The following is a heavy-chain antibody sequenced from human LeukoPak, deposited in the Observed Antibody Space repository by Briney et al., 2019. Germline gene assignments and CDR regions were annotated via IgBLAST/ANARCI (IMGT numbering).Heavy chain of an antibody. V-gene: IGHV4-61*01. J-gene: IGHJ4*02. Sequence: PSETLSLTCTVSGGSVSSGSYYWSWIRQPPGKGLEWIGYIYYSGSTNYNPSLKSRVTISVDTSKNQFSLKLSSVTAADTAVYYCARHQVEAAAGDYWGQGTLVTVSS. CDR3: ARHQVEAAAGDY. CDR1: GGSVSSGSYY. D-gene: IGHD6-13*01. CDR2: IYYSGST.